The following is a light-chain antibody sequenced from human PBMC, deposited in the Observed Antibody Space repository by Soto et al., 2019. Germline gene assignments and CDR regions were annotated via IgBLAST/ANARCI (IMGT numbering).Light chain of an antibody. J-gene: IGKJ1*01. CDR3: QNDHSAPWT. Sequence: IQMTQSPSTLSASVGDRVTITCRASQGISNFLAWYQQKPGKVPTLLVYGASTWQSGVPSRFSGSGSGTDFSLTISSLRPEDIATYYCQNDHSAPWTFGQGTTVDVK. CDR2: GAS. V-gene: IGKV1-27*01. CDR1: QGISNF.